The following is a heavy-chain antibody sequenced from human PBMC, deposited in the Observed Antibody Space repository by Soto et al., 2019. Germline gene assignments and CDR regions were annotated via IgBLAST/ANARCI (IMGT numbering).Heavy chain of an antibody. V-gene: IGHV1-8*01. CDR3: ARPYYGSGSYYPNWFDP. Sequence: ASVKVSCKASGYTFTSYDINWVRQATGQGLEWMGWMNPNSGNTGYAQKFQGRVTMTRNTSISTAYMELSSLRSEDTAVYYCARPYYGSGSYYPNWFDPWGQGTLVTVSS. CDR1: GYTFTSYD. CDR2: MNPNSGNT. D-gene: IGHD3-10*01. J-gene: IGHJ5*02.